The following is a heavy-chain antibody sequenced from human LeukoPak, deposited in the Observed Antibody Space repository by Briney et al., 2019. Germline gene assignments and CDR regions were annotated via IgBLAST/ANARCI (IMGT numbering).Heavy chain of an antibody. CDR3: AKDYYGSGSYYFDY. Sequence: GGSLRLSCAASGFTVSSNYMSWVRQAPGKGLEWVSVIYSGGSTYYADSVKGRFTISRDNSKNTLYLQMNSLRAEDTAVYYCAKDYYGSGSYYFDYWGQGTLVTVSS. CDR1: GFTVSSNY. V-gene: IGHV3-53*01. D-gene: IGHD3-10*01. CDR2: IYSGGST. J-gene: IGHJ4*02.